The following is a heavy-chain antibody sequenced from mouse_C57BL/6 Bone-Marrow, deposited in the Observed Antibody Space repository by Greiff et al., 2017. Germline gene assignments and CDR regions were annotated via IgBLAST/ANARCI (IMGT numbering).Heavy chain of an antibody. J-gene: IGHJ4*01. CDR2: ISNGGGST. Sequence: DVHLVESGGGLVQPGGSLKLSCAASGFTFSDYYMYWVRQTPEKRLEWVAYISNGGGSTYYPDTVKGRFTISRDNAKNTLYLQMSRLKSEDTAMYYCARWDSGAMDYWGQGTSVTVSS. D-gene: IGHD3-1*01. CDR3: ARWDSGAMDY. V-gene: IGHV5-12*01. CDR1: GFTFSDYY.